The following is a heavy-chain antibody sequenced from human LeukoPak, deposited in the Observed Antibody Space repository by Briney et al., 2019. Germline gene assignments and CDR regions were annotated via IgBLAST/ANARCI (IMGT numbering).Heavy chain of an antibody. CDR1: GFTFSSYA. J-gene: IGHJ3*02. CDR3: AHTPGGAFDI. CDR2: ISDNGDAT. D-gene: IGHD1-26*01. V-gene: IGHV3-23*01. Sequence: GGSLRLSCAASGFTFSSYAMGWVRQAPGKGLEWVSDISDNGDATHYADSVTGRFTISRDNSNNTLYLQKNSLRAEDTAVNYCAHTPGGAFDIWGQGTMVTVSS.